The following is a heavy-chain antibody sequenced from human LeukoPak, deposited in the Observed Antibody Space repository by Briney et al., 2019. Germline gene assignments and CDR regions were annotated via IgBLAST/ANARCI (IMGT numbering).Heavy chain of an antibody. Sequence: GESLKISCQGSGYSINNYWIGWVRQMPGKGLEWMGIIYPADSDIRYSPSFQGQVTISADKSISTAYLQWSSLKASDTAMYYCARRDQYYYGSGSYFEASWFDPWGQGTLVTVSS. D-gene: IGHD3-10*01. CDR3: ARRDQYYYGSGSYFEASWFDP. J-gene: IGHJ5*02. V-gene: IGHV5-51*01. CDR1: GYSINNYW. CDR2: IYPADSDI.